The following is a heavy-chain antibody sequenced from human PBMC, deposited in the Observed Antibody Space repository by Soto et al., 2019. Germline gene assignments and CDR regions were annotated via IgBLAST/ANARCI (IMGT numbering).Heavy chain of an antibody. J-gene: IGHJ5*02. V-gene: IGHV4-34*01. CDR2: ITNSGST. CDR3: AGGRTAIAIRCLVS. Sequence: SETLSLTCAVFGGSFSDSYWSWIRQSPEKGLEWIGEITNSGSTYYNPSLKSRVTISGDTSKNQFSLEGRSVTAADTAVYFCAGGRTAIAIRCLVSWGQRTLVTVSS. CDR1: GGSFSDSY. D-gene: IGHD2-21*01.